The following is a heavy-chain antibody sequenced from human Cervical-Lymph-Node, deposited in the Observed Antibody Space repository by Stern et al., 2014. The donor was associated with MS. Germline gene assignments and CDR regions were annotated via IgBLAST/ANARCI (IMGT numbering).Heavy chain of an antibody. CDR2: PYWDDDN. Sequence: ESGPTLVKPTQTLTLTCTFSGFSLYTRGVGVGWIRQPPGKALEWLALPYWDDDNPYSPSLKNGLTITKDTSKNQVFLTMTNVDPVDTATYYCAHTLITLDRGLPFDYWGQGTLVTVSS. CDR3: AHTLITLDRGLPFDY. D-gene: IGHD3-10*01. V-gene: IGHV2-5*02. CDR1: GFSLYTRGVG. J-gene: IGHJ4*02.